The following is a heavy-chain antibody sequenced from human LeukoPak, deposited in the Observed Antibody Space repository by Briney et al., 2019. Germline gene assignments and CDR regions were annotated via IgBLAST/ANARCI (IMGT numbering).Heavy chain of an antibody. CDR2: IYSGGST. CDR1: GFTFSSYA. CDR3: ARGYYDILTGYYQFDY. D-gene: IGHD3-9*01. V-gene: IGHV3-53*01. J-gene: IGHJ4*02. Sequence: GRSLRLSCAASGFTFSSYAMHWVRQAPGKGLEWVSVIYSGGSTYYADSVKGRFTISRDNSKNTLYLQMNSLRAEDTAVYYCARGYYDILTGYYQFDYWGQGTLVTVSS.